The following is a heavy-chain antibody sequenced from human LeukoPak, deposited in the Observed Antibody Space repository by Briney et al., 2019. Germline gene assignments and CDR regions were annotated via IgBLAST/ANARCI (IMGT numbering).Heavy chain of an antibody. V-gene: IGHV3-30*04. CDR1: GFTFGSFA. CDR3: ASHYCGGDCYSLRSFDY. Sequence: PGGSLRLSCAASGFTFGSFALHWVRQAPGKGLEWVAFISYDGSNKYYADSVKGRFTISRDNSKNTLFLQMNSLGPEDTAVYYCASHYCGGDCYSLRSFDYWGQGTLVTVSS. D-gene: IGHD2-21*02. CDR2: ISYDGSNK. J-gene: IGHJ4*02.